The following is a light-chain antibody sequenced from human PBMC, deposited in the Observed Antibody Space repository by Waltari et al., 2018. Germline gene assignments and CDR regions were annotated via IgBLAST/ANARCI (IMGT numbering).Light chain of an antibody. V-gene: IGKV2-28*01. CDR1: QSLLHSNGYNY. J-gene: IGKJ1*01. Sequence: DIVMTQSPLSLPVTPGEPAPISCRSSQSLLHSNGYNYLDWYLQKQGQSPQLLIYLGSNRASGVPDRFSGSGSGTDFTLKISRVEAEDVGVYYCMQALQTPPTFGQGTKVEIK. CDR3: MQALQTPPT. CDR2: LGS.